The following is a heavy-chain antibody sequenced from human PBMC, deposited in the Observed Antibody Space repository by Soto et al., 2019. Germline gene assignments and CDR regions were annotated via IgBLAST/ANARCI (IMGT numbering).Heavy chain of an antibody. D-gene: IGHD6-13*01. CDR1: GGTFSSYT. CDR3: AREDSSSWYYYYGMDV. J-gene: IGHJ6*02. V-gene: IGHV1-69*08. CDR2: IIPILGIA. Sequence: QVQLVQSGAEVKKPGSSVKVSCKASGGTFSSYTISWVRQAPGQGLEWMGRIIPILGIANYAQKFQGRVTITADKSTSTAYMELSSLRSEDKAVYYCAREDSSSWYYYYGMDVWGQGTTVTVSS.